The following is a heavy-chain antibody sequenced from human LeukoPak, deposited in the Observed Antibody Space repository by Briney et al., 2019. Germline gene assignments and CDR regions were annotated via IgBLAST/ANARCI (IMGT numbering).Heavy chain of an antibody. CDR1: GFTFTDYF. Sequence: GASVKVSCKASGFTFTDYFIHWVRQAPGQGLEWMGWINPNSGGTNYAQKFQGRVTMTRDTSISTAYMELSRLRSDDTAVYYCARAGMSQWLVRKYYFDYWGQGTLVTVSS. CDR3: ARAGMSQWLVRKYYFDY. D-gene: IGHD6-19*01. CDR2: INPNSGGT. J-gene: IGHJ4*02. V-gene: IGHV1-2*02.